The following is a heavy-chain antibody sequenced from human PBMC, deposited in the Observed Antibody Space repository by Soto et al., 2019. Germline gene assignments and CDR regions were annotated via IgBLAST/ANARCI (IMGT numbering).Heavy chain of an antibody. CDR1: GFSLSATTMG. Sequence: QITLKESGPTLVKPTQTLTLTCTFSGFSLSATTMGVGWIRQPPGKALEWLTIIYWDDDKRYNPSLKSRLTITKDTSKNQVVLKMTNVDPVDTGTYYCTQSRKSNSGWFVHPPENWGQGTLVTVS. J-gene: IGHJ4*02. CDR2: IYWDDDK. V-gene: IGHV2-5*02. CDR3: TQSRKSNSGWFVHPPEN. D-gene: IGHD6-19*01.